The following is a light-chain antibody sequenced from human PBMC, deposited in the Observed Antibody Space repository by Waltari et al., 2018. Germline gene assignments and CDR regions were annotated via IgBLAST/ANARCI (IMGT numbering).Light chain of an antibody. CDR3: QQYNSWPPYT. CDR2: GAS. V-gene: IGKV3-15*01. Sequence: EIVMTQSPATLSLSPGERATLSCRASQSVSGNLAWYQQKPGQAPKLLISGASTRATGIPGRFSGSGSGTEFTLTISSLQSEDFAVYYCQQYNSWPPYTFGQGTKLEIK. J-gene: IGKJ2*01. CDR1: QSVSGN.